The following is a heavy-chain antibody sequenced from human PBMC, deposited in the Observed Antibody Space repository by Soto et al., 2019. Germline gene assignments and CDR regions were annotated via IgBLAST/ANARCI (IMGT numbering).Heavy chain of an antibody. V-gene: IGHV3-15*01. Sequence: GGSLRLSCAASGFTFSNAWMSWVRQAPGKGLEWVGRIKSKTDGGTTDYAAPVKGRFTISRDDSKNTLYLQMNSLKTEDTAVYYCTTPAVSQYYYYYGMDVWGQGTTVTVSS. CDR1: GFTFSNAW. J-gene: IGHJ6*02. CDR2: IKSKTDGGTT. CDR3: TTPAVSQYYYYYGMDV. D-gene: IGHD6-13*01.